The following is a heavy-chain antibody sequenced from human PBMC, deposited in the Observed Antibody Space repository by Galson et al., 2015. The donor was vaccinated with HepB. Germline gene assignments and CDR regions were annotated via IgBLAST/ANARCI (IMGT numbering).Heavy chain of an antibody. J-gene: IGHJ4*02. Sequence: SLRLSCAASGFTFSSYGMHWVRQAPGKGLEWVAVISYDGSNKYYADSVKGRFTISRDNSKNTLYLQMNSLRAEDTAVYYCAKAETYYYDSSGYYFDYWGQGTLVTVSS. D-gene: IGHD3-22*01. V-gene: IGHV3-30*18. CDR1: GFTFSSYG. CDR2: ISYDGSNK. CDR3: AKAETYYYDSSGYYFDY.